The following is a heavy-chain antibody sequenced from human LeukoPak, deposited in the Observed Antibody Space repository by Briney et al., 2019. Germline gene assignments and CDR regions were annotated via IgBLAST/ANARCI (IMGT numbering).Heavy chain of an antibody. CDR1: GFTFTNYW. CDR2: INTDGTSS. J-gene: IGHJ4*02. D-gene: IGHD3-16*01. Sequence: GGSLRLSCAASGFTFTNYWMHWVRRIAGKGLVWVSRINTDGTSSDYADSVKGRFTISRDNAKNTLYLEMNSLRVEDTAVYYCARRTSLGMYDYWGQGALVTVSS. CDR3: ARRTSLGMYDY. V-gene: IGHV3-74*01.